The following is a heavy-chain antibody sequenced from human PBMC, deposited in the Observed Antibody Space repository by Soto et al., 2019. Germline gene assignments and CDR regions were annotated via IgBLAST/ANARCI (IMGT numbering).Heavy chain of an antibody. J-gene: IGHJ3*02. CDR2: INAGNGNT. CDR3: ARVSVITTWSQGSAFDI. Sequence: QVQLVQSGAEEKKPGASVKVSCKASGYTFTSYAMHWVRQAPGQRLEWMGWINAGNGNTKYSQKFQGRVTITRDTSASTAYMELSSLRSEDTAVYYCARVSVITTWSQGSAFDIWGQGTMVTVSS. V-gene: IGHV1-3*05. CDR1: GYTFTSYA. D-gene: IGHD3-22*01.